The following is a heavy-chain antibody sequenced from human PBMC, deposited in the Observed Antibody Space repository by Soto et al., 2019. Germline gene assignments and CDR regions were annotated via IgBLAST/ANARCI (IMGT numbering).Heavy chain of an antibody. V-gene: IGHV3-30*18. D-gene: IGHD2-2*01. CDR1: GFTFSSYG. CDR2: ISHDGSNK. CDR3: AKGDCSSTGCYLLLRYGMDV. J-gene: IGHJ6*02. Sequence: GGSLRLSCAASGFTFSSYGIYWVRQAPGKGLEWVAVISHDGSNKNYADSVKGRFTISRDNSRNTLYLQMNSLRAEDTAVYYCAKGDCSSTGCYLLLRYGMDVWGQGTTVTVSS.